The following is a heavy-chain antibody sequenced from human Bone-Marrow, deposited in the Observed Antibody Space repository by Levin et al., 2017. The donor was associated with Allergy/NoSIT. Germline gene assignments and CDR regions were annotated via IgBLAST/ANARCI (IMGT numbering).Heavy chain of an antibody. CDR3: ASGIAAAGRGDY. CDR2: IYYSGST. Sequence: SETLSLTCTVSGGSISSGGYYWSWIRQHPGKGLEWIGYIYYSGSTYYNPSLKSRVTISVDTSKNQFSLKLSSVTAADTAVYYCASGIAAAGRGDYWGQGTLVTVSS. D-gene: IGHD6-13*01. CDR1: GGSISSGGYY. J-gene: IGHJ4*02. V-gene: IGHV4-31*03.